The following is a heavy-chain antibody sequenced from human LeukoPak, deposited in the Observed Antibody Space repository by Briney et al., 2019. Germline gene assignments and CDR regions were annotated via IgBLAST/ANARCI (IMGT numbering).Heavy chain of an antibody. CDR1: GYSISSGYY. D-gene: IGHD3-22*01. V-gene: IGHV4-38-2*02. J-gene: IGHJ4*02. CDR3: ARDLSTDSSGYYFDY. Sequence: SETLSLTCTVSGYSISSGYYWGWIRQPPGKGLEWIGSIYHSESTYCNPSLKSRVTISVDTSKNQFSLKLSSVTAADTAVYYCARDLSTDSSGYYFDYWGQGTLVTVSS. CDR2: IYHSEST.